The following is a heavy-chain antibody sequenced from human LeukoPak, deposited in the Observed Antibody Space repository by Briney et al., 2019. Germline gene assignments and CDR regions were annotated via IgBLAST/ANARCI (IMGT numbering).Heavy chain of an antibody. CDR1: GFTFSIYA. J-gene: IGHJ4*02. D-gene: IGHD2-15*01. V-gene: IGHV3-30-3*01. CDR2: ISYNGSNE. CDR3: ARDRGGSGFYYFDY. Sequence: GGSLRLSCAASGFTFSIYAMHWVRQAPGKGLEWVAGISYNGSNEYYSDSVKGRFTITRDNSKNTVFLQMDSLRAADTGVYHCARDRGGSGFYYFDYWGQGTLVTVSS.